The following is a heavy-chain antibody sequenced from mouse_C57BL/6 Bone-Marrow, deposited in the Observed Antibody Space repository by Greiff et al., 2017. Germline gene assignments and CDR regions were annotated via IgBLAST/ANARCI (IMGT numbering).Heavy chain of an antibody. J-gene: IGHJ1*03. D-gene: IGHD1-1*01. CDR3: ARLRGLYYYGTWYFDV. V-gene: IGHV1-78*01. CDR2: IYPRDGST. CDR1: GYTFTDHT. Sequence: VQLQQSDAELVKPGASVKISCKVSGYTFTDHTIHWLKQRPEQGLEWIGYIYPRDGSTKYNEKFKGKATLTADNSSSTAYMQLNSLTSEDSAVYFCARLRGLYYYGTWYFDVWGTGTTVTVSS.